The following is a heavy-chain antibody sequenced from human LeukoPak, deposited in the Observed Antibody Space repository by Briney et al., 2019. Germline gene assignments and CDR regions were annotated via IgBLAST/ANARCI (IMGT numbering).Heavy chain of an antibody. CDR3: ASLVGGYYPPVEAFDV. CDR1: GFSFRSCW. V-gene: IGHV3-74*01. Sequence: GGSLRLSCAASGFSFRSCWMHWVRQAPGQELVWVSRINGDGSTTNYADSVRGRFTISTDNATNTLYLQMNSLRVDASAVYFCASLVGGYYPPVEAFDVWGQGTMVTVSS. D-gene: IGHD3-3*01. CDR2: INGDGSTT. J-gene: IGHJ3*01.